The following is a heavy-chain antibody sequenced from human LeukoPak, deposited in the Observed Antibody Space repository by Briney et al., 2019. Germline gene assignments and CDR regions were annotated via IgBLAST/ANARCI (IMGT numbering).Heavy chain of an antibody. CDR1: GGSISSGGYS. CDR2: IYYSGST. J-gene: IGHJ3*02. CDR3: ARRRDIVVVPAADDAFDI. D-gene: IGHD2-2*01. Sequence: PSETLSLTCAVSGGSISSGGYSWGWIRQPPGKGLEWIGSIYYSGSTYYNPSLKSRVTISVDTSKNQFSLKLSSVTAADTAVYYCARRRDIVVVPAADDAFDIWGQGTMVTVSS. V-gene: IGHV4-39*01.